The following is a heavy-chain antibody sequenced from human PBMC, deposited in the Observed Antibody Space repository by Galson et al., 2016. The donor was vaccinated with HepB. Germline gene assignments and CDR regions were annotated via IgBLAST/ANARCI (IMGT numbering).Heavy chain of an antibody. Sequence: SLRLSCAASGFTFSMFWVSWVRQAPGKGLEWVANIRQDGFEKDYVDSVKGRFTISRDNAKNSVCLQMNSPRAEDTAVYYCAKVNLNYDFWSGYFLVGMDVWGQGTTVTV. CDR2: IRQDGFEK. CDR3: AKVNLNYDFWSGYFLVGMDV. CDR1: GFTFSMFW. V-gene: IGHV3-7*01. J-gene: IGHJ6*02. D-gene: IGHD3-3*01.